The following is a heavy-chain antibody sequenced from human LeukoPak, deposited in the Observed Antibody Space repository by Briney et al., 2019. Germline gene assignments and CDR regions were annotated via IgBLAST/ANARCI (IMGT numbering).Heavy chain of an antibody. CDR2: ISPTGDST. CDR1: GYTFNSYY. J-gene: IGHJ4*02. V-gene: IGHV1-46*02. D-gene: IGHD3-9*01. CDR3: ARDHFKYYDILTGYSKFDY. Sequence: ASVKVSCKASGYTFNSYYMHWVRQAPGQGLEWVGLISPTGDSTNYAQTFRGRVTMTRDTSTNTVYMDLSSLRSEDTAVYYCARDHFKYYDILTGYSKFDYWGQGTLVTVSS.